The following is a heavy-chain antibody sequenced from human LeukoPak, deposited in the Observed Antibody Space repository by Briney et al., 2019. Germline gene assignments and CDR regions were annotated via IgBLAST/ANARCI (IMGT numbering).Heavy chain of an antibody. CDR3: ARLGVGATTRMVI. CDR2: IYYSGST. CDR1: GGSISSSSYY. V-gene: IGHV4-39*01. J-gene: IGHJ4*02. Sequence: PSETLSLTCTVSGGSISSSSYYWGWIRQPPGKGLEWIGSIYYSGSTYYNPSLKSRVTISVDTSKNQFSLKLSSVTAADTAVYYCARLGVGATTRMVIWGQGTLVTVSS. D-gene: IGHD1-26*01.